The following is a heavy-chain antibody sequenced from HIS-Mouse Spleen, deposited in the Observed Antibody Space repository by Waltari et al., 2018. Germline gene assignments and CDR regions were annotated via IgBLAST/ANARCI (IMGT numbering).Heavy chain of an antibody. CDR2: ISYDGSNK. CDR1: GFTFSSYA. J-gene: IGHJ4*02. CDR3: ARRRSYFDY. V-gene: IGHV3-30-3*01. Sequence: QVQLVESGGGVVQPWRSLRLSCAASGFTFSSYAMHWVRQAPGKWLGWVAVISYDGSNKYYADSVKGRFTISRDNSKNTLYLQMNSLRAEDTAVYYCARRRSYFDYWGQGTLVTVSS.